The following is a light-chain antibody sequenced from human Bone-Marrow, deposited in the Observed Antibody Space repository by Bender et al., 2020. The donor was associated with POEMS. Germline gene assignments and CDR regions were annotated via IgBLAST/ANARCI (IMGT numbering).Light chain of an antibody. CDR3: QAYDRSLSGSI. CDR1: SSNFGAGYD. J-gene: IGLJ2*01. Sequence: QSVLTQPPSVSGAPGQRVTISCTGSSSNFGAGYDVHWYQQLPGTAPKLLIYGSHYRPSGVPDRFSGSKSDTSASLAITGLQAEDEADYYCQAYDRSLSGSIFGGGTRLTV. V-gene: IGLV1-40*01. CDR2: GSH.